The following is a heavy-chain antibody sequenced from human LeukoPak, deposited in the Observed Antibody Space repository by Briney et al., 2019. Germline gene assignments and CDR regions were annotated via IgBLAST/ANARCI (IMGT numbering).Heavy chain of an antibody. CDR3: ARVTGSSISSRSLLY. V-gene: IGHV1-18*01. CDR1: GYTFTSYG. J-gene: IGHJ4*02. D-gene: IGHD6-6*01. Sequence: ASVKVSCKASGYTFTSYGMSWVRQAPGQGLAWMGQINPYNGNTNYAQKLQGRVTMTTDTSTSTAYMELRSLTSDDTAVYFCARVTGSSISSRSLLYWGQGTLVTVSS. CDR2: INPYNGNT.